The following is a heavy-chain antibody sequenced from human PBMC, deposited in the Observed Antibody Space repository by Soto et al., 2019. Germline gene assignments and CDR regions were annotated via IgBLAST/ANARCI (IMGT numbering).Heavy chain of an antibody. CDR1: GGSISSGGYS. J-gene: IGHJ6*02. CDR3: ARDRVSGDNWGYYYYGMDV. D-gene: IGHD7-27*01. CDR2: IYHSGST. V-gene: IGHV4-30-2*01. Sequence: SETLSLTCAVSGGSISSGGYSWSWIRQPPGKGLEWIGYIYHSGSTYYNPSLKSRVTISVDRSKNQFSLKLSSVTAADTAVYYCARDRVSGDNWGYYYYGMDVWGQGTTVTVSS.